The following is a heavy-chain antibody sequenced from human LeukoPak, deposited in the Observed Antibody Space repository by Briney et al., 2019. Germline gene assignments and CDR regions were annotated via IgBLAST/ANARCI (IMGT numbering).Heavy chain of an antibody. CDR1: GFTVSSNY. Sequence: GGSLRLSCAASGFTVSSNYMSWVRQAPGKGLEWVSVIYSGGSTYYADSVKGRFTISRDNSKNTLYLQMGSLRAEDMAVYYCARDKYSSSWKSGWFDPWGQGNLVTVSS. V-gene: IGHV3-53*05. CDR2: IYSGGST. CDR3: ARDKYSSSWKSGWFDP. D-gene: IGHD6-13*01. J-gene: IGHJ5*02.